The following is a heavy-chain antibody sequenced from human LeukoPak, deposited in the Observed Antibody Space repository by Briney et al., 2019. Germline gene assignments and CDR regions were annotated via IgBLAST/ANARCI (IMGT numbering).Heavy chain of an antibody. CDR1: GGSISSTYW. Sequence: SETLSLTCGVSGGSISSTYWRRLLRQPPGQGLEWIGEISLTGRTNYNPSLNGRVTMSLDESSNQLSLNLTSVTAADTGIYYCSRESRAFFPFCYWGQGTLVIVPS. CDR2: ISLTGRT. V-gene: IGHV4-4*02. D-gene: IGHD3-3*01. J-gene: IGHJ4*02. CDR3: SRESRAFFPFCY.